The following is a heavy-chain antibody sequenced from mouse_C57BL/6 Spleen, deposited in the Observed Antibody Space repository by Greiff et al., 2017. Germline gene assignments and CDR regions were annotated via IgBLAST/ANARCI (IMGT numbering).Heavy chain of an antibody. Sequence: VQLKQSGAELARPGASVKLSCKASGYTFTSYGISWVKQRTGQGLEWIGEIYPRSGNTYYNEKFKGKATLTADKSSSTAYMELRSLTSEDSAVYFCARSYDYDGNYAMDYWGQGTSVTVSS. CDR3: ARSYDYDGNYAMDY. V-gene: IGHV1-81*01. CDR1: GYTFTSYG. D-gene: IGHD2-4*01. CDR2: IYPRSGNT. J-gene: IGHJ4*01.